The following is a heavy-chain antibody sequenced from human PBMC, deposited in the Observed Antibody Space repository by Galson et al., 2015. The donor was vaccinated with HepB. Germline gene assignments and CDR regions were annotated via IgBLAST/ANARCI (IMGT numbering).Heavy chain of an antibody. CDR2: ISSSGTYT. CDR3: ARRGSAWSLDY. Sequence: SLRLSCAASGFSFRDYYMNWIRQAPGRGLEWVSYISSSGTYTNYADSVKGRFTISRDNAKNSLYLQMNSLRAEDTAVYYCARRGSAWSLDYWGQGTLVTVSS. D-gene: IGHD6-19*01. V-gene: IGHV3-11*06. J-gene: IGHJ4*02. CDR1: GFSFRDYY.